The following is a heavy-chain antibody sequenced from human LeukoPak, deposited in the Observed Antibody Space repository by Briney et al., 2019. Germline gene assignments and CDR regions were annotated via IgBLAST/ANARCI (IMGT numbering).Heavy chain of an antibody. D-gene: IGHD3-22*01. V-gene: IGHV3-74*01. J-gene: IGHJ4*02. CDR1: GFTFSSYW. CDR2: INSDGSST. Sequence: AGGSLRLSCAASGFTFSSYWMHWVRQAPGKGLVWVSRINSDGSSTSYADSVKGRFTISRDNAKNTLYLQMNSLRAEDTAVYYCARGDYDSSGYLYYFDYWGQGTLVTVSS. CDR3: ARGDYDSSGYLYYFDY.